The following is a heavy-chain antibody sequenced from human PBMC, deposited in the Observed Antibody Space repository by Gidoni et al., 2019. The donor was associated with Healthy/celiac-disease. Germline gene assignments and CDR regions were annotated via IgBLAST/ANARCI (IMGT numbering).Heavy chain of an antibody. D-gene: IGHD3-16*01. J-gene: IGHJ4*02. V-gene: IGHV3-49*03. Sequence: EVQLVESGGGLVQPGRSLRLSCTASGFTFGDYAMSWFRQAPGKGLEWVGFIRSKAYGGTTEYAASVKGRFTISRDDSKSIAYLQMNSLKTEDTAVYYCTSDPDYAYYWGQGTLVTVSS. CDR1: GFTFGDYA. CDR2: IRSKAYGGTT. CDR3: TSDPDYAYY.